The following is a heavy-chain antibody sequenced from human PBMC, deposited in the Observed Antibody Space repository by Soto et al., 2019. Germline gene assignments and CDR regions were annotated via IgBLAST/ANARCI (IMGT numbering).Heavy chain of an antibody. V-gene: IGHV1-69*01. J-gene: IGHJ4*02. CDR3: ARDRVVGVASSGSHEVDY. CDR2: IIPIIGTA. CDR1: GGTFRRYA. D-gene: IGHD3-22*01. Sequence: QVQLVQSGAEVKKPGSSVKVSCKAAGGTFRRYAMSWVRQAPGQGLEWMGGIIPIIGTASYAQKFQGRGTSPPEESTTTAYMELGRLRFEATAVYCFARDRVVGVASSGSHEVDYWAQGTLVTVSS.